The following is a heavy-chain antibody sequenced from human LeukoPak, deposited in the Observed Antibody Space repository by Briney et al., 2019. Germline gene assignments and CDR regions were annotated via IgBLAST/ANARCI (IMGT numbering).Heavy chain of an antibody. CDR2: ISYSGGT. Sequence: SETLSLTCTVSGGPISTYYWSWIRQPPGKRLEWIGYISYSGGTNYNPSLKSRVTISVDTSKNQFSLKLTSVTAADTALYYCAKGDERRGYFGGRFGSWGQGTLVTVSS. CDR1: GGPISTYY. J-gene: IGHJ5*01. CDR3: AKGDERRGYFGGRFGS. V-gene: IGHV4-59*01. D-gene: IGHD3-10*01.